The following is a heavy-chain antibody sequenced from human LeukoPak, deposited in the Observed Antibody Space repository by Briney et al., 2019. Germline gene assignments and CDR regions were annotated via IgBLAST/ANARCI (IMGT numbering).Heavy chain of an antibody. CDR3: ASSLLGDFWSGYIGY. D-gene: IGHD3-3*01. CDR1: GGSFSGYY. J-gene: IGHJ4*02. CDR2: INHGGST. Sequence: SETLSLTCAVYGGSFSGYYWSWIRQPPGKGLEWIGEINHGGSTNYNPSLKSRVTISVDTSKNQFSLKLSSVTAADTAVYYCASSLLGDFWSGYIGYWGQGTLVTVSS. V-gene: IGHV4-34*01.